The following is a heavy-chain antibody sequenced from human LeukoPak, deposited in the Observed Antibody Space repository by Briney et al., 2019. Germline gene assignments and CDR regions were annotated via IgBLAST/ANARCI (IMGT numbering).Heavy chain of an antibody. Sequence: ASVKVSCKASGFTFTGYYMHWVRQAPGQGLEWMGWINPNSGGTNYAQKFQGRVTMTRDTSITTAYMELTSLRSDDTAVYYCARESLHNRGKKHYYYYYYMDVWGKGTTVTISS. CDR2: INPNSGGT. J-gene: IGHJ6*03. V-gene: IGHV1-2*02. D-gene: IGHD1-1*01. CDR1: GFTFTGYY. CDR3: ARESLHNRGKKHYYYYYYMDV.